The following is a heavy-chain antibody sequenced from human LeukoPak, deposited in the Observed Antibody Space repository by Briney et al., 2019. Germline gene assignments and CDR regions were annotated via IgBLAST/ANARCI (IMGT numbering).Heavy chain of an antibody. CDR1: GFTFSSDE. Sequence: PGGSLRLSCAASGFTFSSDEMNWGRQGPGKGLEWVSHSSSSGSTIYYAGSVKGRFTIARDNAKNSVYLQMNSLRAEDTAVYYCARGSLHSAYGFDYWGQGTLVTVSS. D-gene: IGHD5-12*01. V-gene: IGHV3-48*03. CDR3: ARGSLHSAYGFDY. J-gene: IGHJ4*02. CDR2: SSSSGSTI.